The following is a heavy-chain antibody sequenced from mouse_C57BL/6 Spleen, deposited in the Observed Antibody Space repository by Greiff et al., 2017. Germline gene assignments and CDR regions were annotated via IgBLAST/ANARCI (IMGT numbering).Heavy chain of an antibody. CDR1: GYTFTSYD. J-gene: IGHJ4*01. CDR2: IYPRDGST. CDR3: ARTYKYAMDY. V-gene: IGHV1-85*01. D-gene: IGHD1-3*01. Sequence: QVHVKQSGPELVKPGASVKLSCKASGYTFTSYDINWVKQRPGQGLEWIGWIYPRDGSTKYNEKFKGKATLTVDTSSSTAYMELHSLTSEDSAVYFCARTYKYAMDYWGQGTSVTVSS.